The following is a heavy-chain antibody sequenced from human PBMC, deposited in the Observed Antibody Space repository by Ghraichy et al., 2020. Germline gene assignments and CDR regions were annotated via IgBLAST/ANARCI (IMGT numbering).Heavy chain of an antibody. CDR2: IRYDGSNK. V-gene: IGHV3-30*02. CDR3: AKTMAPQGLVGGATPDFDY. CDR1: GFTFSSYG. D-gene: IGHD1-26*01. J-gene: IGHJ4*02. Sequence: GGSLRLSCAASGFTFSSYGMHWVRQAPGKGLEWVAFIRYDGSNKYYADSVKGRFTISRDNSKNTLYLQMNSLRAEDTAVYYCAKTMAPQGLVGGATPDFDYWGQGTLVTVSS.